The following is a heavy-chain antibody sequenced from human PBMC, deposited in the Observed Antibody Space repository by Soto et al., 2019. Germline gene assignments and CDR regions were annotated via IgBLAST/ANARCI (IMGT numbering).Heavy chain of an antibody. J-gene: IGHJ6*02. Sequence: QVQLVQSGAEVKKPGASVKVSCKASGFTFTTYGFTWVRQAPGQGLEWMGWISAYNGNTNYAQKFQGRVTMTTDTSKSTVYLELRSLTSDDTAVYYCARGGRDGMDVWGQGTTVTLSS. D-gene: IGHD3-10*01. CDR2: ISAYNGNT. CDR1: GFTFTTYG. V-gene: IGHV1-18*01. CDR3: ARGGRDGMDV.